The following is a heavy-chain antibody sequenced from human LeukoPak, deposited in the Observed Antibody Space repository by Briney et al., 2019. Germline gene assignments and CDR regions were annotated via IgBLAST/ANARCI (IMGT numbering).Heavy chain of an antibody. J-gene: IGHJ5*02. Sequence: SGGSLRLSCAASGMTFRSHWMTWVGQTTGKGLEWLATIKSDGSEIYYLDSVKGRFTISRDNAKNSLYLQMNSLRADDSAVYYCARYCTFRTCSATQFDAWGQGTLVTVSS. D-gene: IGHD2-8*01. CDR1: GMTFRSHW. CDR2: IKSDGSEI. V-gene: IGHV3-7*01. CDR3: ARYCTFRTCSATQFDA.